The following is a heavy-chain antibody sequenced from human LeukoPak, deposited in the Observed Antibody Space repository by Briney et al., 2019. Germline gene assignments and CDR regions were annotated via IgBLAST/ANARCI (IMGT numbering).Heavy chain of an antibody. V-gene: IGHV4-38-2*02. Sequence: PSETLSLTCTVSGSSINTPYYWAWIRQPPGEGLEWIGNIFHGVTTSYNPSLMNRVAISVDTSKNQFSLKLTSVTAADTAVYYCARDATIAAPLMSWGQGTLVIVSS. D-gene: IGHD6-13*01. CDR2: IFHGVTT. J-gene: IGHJ4*02. CDR1: GSSINTPYY. CDR3: ARDATIAAPLMS.